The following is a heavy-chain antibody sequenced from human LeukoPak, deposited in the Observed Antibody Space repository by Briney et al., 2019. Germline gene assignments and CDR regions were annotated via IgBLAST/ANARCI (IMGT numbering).Heavy chain of an antibody. CDR2: IYYSGST. D-gene: IGHD6-19*01. J-gene: IGHJ3*02. V-gene: IGHV4-59*01. CDR1: GGSISNYY. CDR3: ARFGRIAVDDTGALDI. Sequence: PLETLSLTCTVSGGSISNYYWSWIRQPPGKGLEWIGYIYYSGSTNYNPSLKSRVTISVDTSKNQFSLRLSSVTAADTAVYYCARFGRIAVDDTGALDIWGQGTMVTVSS.